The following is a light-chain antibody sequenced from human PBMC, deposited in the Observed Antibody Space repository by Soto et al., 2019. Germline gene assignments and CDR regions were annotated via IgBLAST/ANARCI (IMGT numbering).Light chain of an antibody. CDR1: QSASSSY. CDR3: QQYGSSPMYT. Sequence: GVTQSPGTLSLSPGERATLSCRASQSASSSYLAWYQQKPGQAPRLLIYGASSRATGIADRISGSGSAEDFSLTISRLEPADFSVYYWQQYGSSPMYTFGQGTKLEIK. V-gene: IGKV3-20*01. J-gene: IGKJ2*01. CDR2: GAS.